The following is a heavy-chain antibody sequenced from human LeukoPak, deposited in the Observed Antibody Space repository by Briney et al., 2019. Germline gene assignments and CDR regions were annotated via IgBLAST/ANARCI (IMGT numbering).Heavy chain of an antibody. V-gene: IGHV4-59*01. CDR3: ARSRSGYSYDHAAFEI. Sequence: SETLSLTCTVSGGSISTYYWSWIRQSPGKGLEWIAYIDYRGSTTYNPSLRSRVTISVDTSRNQFSLKLSSVTAADTAVYYCARSRSGYSYDHAAFEIWGQGTLVTVSS. CDR2: IDYRGST. D-gene: IGHD5-18*01. J-gene: IGHJ3*02. CDR1: GGSISTYY.